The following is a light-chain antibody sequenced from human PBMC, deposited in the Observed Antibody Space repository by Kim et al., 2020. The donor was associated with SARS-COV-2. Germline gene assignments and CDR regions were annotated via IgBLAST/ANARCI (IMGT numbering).Light chain of an antibody. CDR2: EDN. V-gene: IGLV6-57*04. CDR1: SGSIASNY. J-gene: IGLJ3*02. CDR3: QSYDSSTLV. Sequence: NFVLTQPHSVSESPGKTVTISCTRSSGSIASNYVQWYQQRPGSAPTTVIYEDNQRPSGVPDRFSGSIDSSSNSASLTISGLKTEDEADYYCQSYDSSTLVFGGGTQLTVL.